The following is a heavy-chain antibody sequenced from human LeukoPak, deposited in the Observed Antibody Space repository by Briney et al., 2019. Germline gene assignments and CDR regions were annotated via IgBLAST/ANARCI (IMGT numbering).Heavy chain of an antibody. CDR1: GFTLDDYA. D-gene: IGHD2-2*01. Sequence: PGGSLRLSCAASGFTLDDYAMHWVRQAPGKGLEWVSGISWNSGSIGYADSVKGRFTISRDNAKNSLYLQMNSLRAEDTALYYCAKDGKYCSSTSCYSYVNWFDPWGQGTLVTVSS. CDR2: ISWNSGSI. V-gene: IGHV3-9*01. CDR3: AKDGKYCSSTSCYSYVNWFDP. J-gene: IGHJ5*02.